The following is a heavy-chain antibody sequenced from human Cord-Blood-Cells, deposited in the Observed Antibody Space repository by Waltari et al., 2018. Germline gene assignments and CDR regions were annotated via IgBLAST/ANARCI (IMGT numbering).Heavy chain of an antibody. J-gene: IGHJ3*02. CDR2: IKQDGSEK. CDR1: GFTFSSYW. CDR3: ASLAAPDAFDI. Sequence: EVQLVESGGGLVQPGGSLRLSCAASGFTFSSYWMGWVRQAPGKGLEWVANIKQDGSEKYYVDSVKGRFTISRDNAKNSLYLQMNSLRAEDTAVYYCASLAAPDAFDIWGQGTMVTVSS. D-gene: IGHD6-6*01. V-gene: IGHV3-7*01.